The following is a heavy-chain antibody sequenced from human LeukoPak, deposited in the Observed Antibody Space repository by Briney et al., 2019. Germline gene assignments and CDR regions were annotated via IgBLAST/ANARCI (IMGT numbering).Heavy chain of an antibody. CDR3: ATFEYTSSSLNY. CDR2: INPNSGGT. Sequence: ASVKVSCRASGYXFTGYDMYWVRQAPGQGLEWMGWINPNSGGTNYAQKFQGRVTMTRDTSISTAYMELSRLRSDDTAVYYCATFEYTSSSLNYWGQGTLVTVSS. D-gene: IGHD6-6*01. J-gene: IGHJ4*02. CDR1: GYXFTGYD. V-gene: IGHV1-2*02.